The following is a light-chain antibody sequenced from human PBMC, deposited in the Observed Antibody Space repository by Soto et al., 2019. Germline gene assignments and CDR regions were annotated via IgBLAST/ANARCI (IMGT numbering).Light chain of an antibody. CDR3: QQYKIWPLT. V-gene: IGKV3-15*01. CDR1: ETISDN. Sequence: EIVMTQSPGTLSASPGERGTLSCRASETISDNVAWYQQKPGQAPRLLIYGASTRATGVPARISGSGSGTEFTLTISSLQSEDFELYYCQQYKIWPLTFGGGTKVEIK. J-gene: IGKJ4*01. CDR2: GAS.